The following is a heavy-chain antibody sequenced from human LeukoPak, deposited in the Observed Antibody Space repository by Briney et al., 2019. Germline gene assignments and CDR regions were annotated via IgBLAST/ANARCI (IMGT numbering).Heavy chain of an antibody. CDR3: AGGIQSSGPYSHTS. J-gene: IGHJ4*02. Sequence: SETLSLTCTVSGGSISSSSYYWGWIRQPPGKGLEWIGSIYYSGSTYYNPSLKSRVTVSVDTSKNQFSLKLSSVTAADTAVYYCAGGIQSSGPYSHTSWGQGTLVTVSS. CDR2: IYYSGST. CDR1: GGSISSSSYY. D-gene: IGHD3-22*01. V-gene: IGHV4-39*07.